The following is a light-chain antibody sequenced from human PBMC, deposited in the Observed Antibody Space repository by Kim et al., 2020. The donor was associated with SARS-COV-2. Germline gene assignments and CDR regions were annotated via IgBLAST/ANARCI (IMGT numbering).Light chain of an antibody. CDR1: QSVSSN. Sequence: SAGEDAPLSCRASQSVSSNLACYQQKPGQAPRLLIYGAATRATGIPARFSGSGSGTEFTLTISSLQSEDFAVYYCQQYNNWPPRITFGGGTKLEIK. J-gene: IGKJ4*01. CDR3: QQYNNWPPRIT. CDR2: GAA. V-gene: IGKV3-15*01.